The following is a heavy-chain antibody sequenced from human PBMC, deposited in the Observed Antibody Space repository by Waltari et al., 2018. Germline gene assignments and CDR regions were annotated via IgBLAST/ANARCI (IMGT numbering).Heavy chain of an antibody. Sequence: EVQLVESGGGLIQPGGSLRLSCAASGFTVSSNYMSWVRQAPGKGLECVSVIYSCGSTYYADSVKCRFTISRDNSKNTLYLQMNSLRAEDTAVYYCARDRDGWYSYFDYWCQVTLVTVSS. CDR3: ARDRDGWYSYFDY. CDR1: GFTVSSNY. V-gene: IGHV3-53*01. D-gene: IGHD6-19*01. J-gene: IGHJ4*02. CDR2: IYSCGST.